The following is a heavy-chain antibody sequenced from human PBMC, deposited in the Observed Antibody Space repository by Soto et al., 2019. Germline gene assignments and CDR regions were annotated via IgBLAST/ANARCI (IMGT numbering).Heavy chain of an antibody. Sequence: SGPTLVKPTQTLTLTCTFSGFSLSTSGMCVSWIRQPPGKALEWLARIDWDDDKYYSTSLKTRLTISKDTSKNQVVLTMTNMDPVDTATYYCARIRRRRPGDYPFVVWGKGTTVTVSS. D-gene: IGHD4-17*01. CDR3: ARIRRRRPGDYPFVV. CDR1: GFSLSTSGMC. V-gene: IGHV2-70*11. CDR2: IDWDDDK. J-gene: IGHJ6*04.